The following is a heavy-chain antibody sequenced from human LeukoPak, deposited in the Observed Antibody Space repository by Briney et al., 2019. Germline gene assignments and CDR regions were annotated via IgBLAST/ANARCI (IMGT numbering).Heavy chain of an antibody. CDR1: GYSFTSYW. V-gene: IGHV5-10-1*01. J-gene: IGHJ3*02. D-gene: IGHD3-10*01. CDR2: VDPTDSYS. Sequence: GESLKIPCKGSGYSFTSYWISWVRQMPGRGLEWMGTVDPTDSYSTYSPSFQGHVTISADKSISTAYLQWSSLKASDTAMYSCARHAGRGDAFDIWGQGTMVTVSS. CDR3: ARHAGRGDAFDI.